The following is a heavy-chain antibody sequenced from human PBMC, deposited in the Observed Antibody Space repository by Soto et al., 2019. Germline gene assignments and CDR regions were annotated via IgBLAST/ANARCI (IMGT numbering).Heavy chain of an antibody. CDR1: GYSFTSYW. J-gene: IGHJ6*02. Sequence: PGESLTISCKGSGYSFTSYWIGWVRQMPGKGLEWMGIIYPGESDTRYSPTLQGQVTISADKSISTAYLQWSSLEASDTSMYYFARTSAAGKYYYGMDVWGQGTTVTVSS. D-gene: IGHD6-13*01. V-gene: IGHV5-51*01. CDR3: ARTSAAGKYYYGMDV. CDR2: IYPGESDT.